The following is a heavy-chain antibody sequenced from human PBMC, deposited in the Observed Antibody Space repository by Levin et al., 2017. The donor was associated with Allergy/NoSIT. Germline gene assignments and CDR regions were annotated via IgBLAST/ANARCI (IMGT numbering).Heavy chain of an antibody. Sequence: GGSLRLSCAASGFTFSTYAMNWVRQAPGQGLEWVSSVSDGGYYTFYADSVKGRFTISRDNSKNTVYPQMNSLRAEDTALYFCAKDDGAAYYSFDSWGQGTLVTVSS. CDR3: AKDDGAAYYSFDS. V-gene: IGHV3-23*01. CDR2: VSDGGYYT. J-gene: IGHJ4*02. CDR1: GFTFSTYA. D-gene: IGHD1-26*01.